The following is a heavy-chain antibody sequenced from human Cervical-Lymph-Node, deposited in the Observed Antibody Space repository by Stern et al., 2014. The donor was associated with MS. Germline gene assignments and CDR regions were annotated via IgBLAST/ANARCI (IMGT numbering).Heavy chain of an antibody. CDR2: IYWDDDK. Sequence: QITLKESGPTLVKPTQTLTLTCTFSGISLSTSGVGVGWIRQPPGKALEWLALIYWDDDKRYSPSLKSRLTITKDTSKNQVVLTMTNMDPVDTATYYCAHRGPIGSSWYGVEAFDIWGQGTMVTVSS. CDR1: GISLSTSGVG. D-gene: IGHD6-13*01. V-gene: IGHV2-5*02. CDR3: AHRGPIGSSWYGVEAFDI. J-gene: IGHJ3*02.